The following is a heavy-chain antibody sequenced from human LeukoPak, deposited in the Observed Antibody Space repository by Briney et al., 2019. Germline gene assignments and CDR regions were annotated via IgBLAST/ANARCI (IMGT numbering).Heavy chain of an antibody. Sequence: GESLKISCQGSGSSFTTYWIGWVRQMPGKGLEWMGIIYPTTPETQYTPPFQGQVTISVDKSTSTAYLQWSSLKASDTAMYYCAWRKYFSTWFEPWGQGTLVTVSS. D-gene: IGHD1-14*01. V-gene: IGHV5-51*01. CDR3: AWRKYFSTWFEP. CDR1: GSSFTTYW. J-gene: IGHJ5*02. CDR2: IYPTTPET.